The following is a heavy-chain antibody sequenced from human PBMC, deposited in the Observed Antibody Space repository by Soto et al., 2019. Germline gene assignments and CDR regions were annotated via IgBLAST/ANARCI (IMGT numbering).Heavy chain of an antibody. CDR3: ARDLGNYYYYGMDV. V-gene: IGHV1-18*04. Sequence: ASVKVSCKASGYTFTSYGISWVRQAPGQGLEWMGWISAYNGNTNYAQKLQGRVTMTTDTSTSTADMELRSLRSDDTAVYYCARDLGNYYYYGMDVWGQGTTVTVSS. CDR1: GYTFTSYG. J-gene: IGHJ6*02. CDR2: ISAYNGNT.